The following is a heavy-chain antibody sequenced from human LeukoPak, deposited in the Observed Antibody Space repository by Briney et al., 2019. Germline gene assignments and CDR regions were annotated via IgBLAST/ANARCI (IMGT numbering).Heavy chain of an antibody. J-gene: IGHJ4*02. CDR1: GGSISSYY. CDR2: IYTSGST. Sequence: PSETLSLTCTVSGGSISSYYWSWIRRPAGKGLEWIGRIYTSGSTNYNPSLKSRVTMSVDTSKNQFSLKLTSVTAADTAVYYCARGEAAAGPFDYWGQGTLVTVSS. V-gene: IGHV4-4*07. CDR3: ARGEAAAGPFDY. D-gene: IGHD6-13*01.